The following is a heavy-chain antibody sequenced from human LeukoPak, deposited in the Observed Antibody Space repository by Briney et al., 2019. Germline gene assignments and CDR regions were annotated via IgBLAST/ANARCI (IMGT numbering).Heavy chain of an antibody. CDR1: GFSLSTSGMC. J-gene: IGHJ4*02. CDR3: ARFSGYSYGPGFDY. Sequence: SPSLLTAMSTLPLSGTFSGFSLSTSGMCVSWIRGLPGTALEWLALIDWDDDKYYNTSLKTRLTISKDTSKNQVVLTMTNMDPVDTATYYCARFSGYSYGPGFDYWGQGTLVTVSS. CDR2: IDWDDDK. V-gene: IGHV2-70*01. D-gene: IGHD5-18*01.